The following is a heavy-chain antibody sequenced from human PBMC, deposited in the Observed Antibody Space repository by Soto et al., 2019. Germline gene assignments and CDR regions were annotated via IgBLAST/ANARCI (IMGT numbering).Heavy chain of an antibody. V-gene: IGHV1-18*04. D-gene: IGHD3-22*01. CDR1: GYTFTSYG. Sequence: ASVKVSCKASGYTFTSYGISWVRQAPGQGLEWMGWISAYNGNTNYAQKLQGRVTMTADTSTSTAYMELRSLRSDDTAVYYCARGTYYYDSSGYSGFDYWGQGTLVTVSS. J-gene: IGHJ4*02. CDR3: ARGTYYYDSSGYSGFDY. CDR2: ISAYNGNT.